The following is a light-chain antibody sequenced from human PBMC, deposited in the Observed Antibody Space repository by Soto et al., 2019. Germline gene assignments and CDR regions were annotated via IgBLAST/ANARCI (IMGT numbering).Light chain of an antibody. CDR2: GAS. CDR3: QQYGSSRWT. Sequence: EIVLTQSPGTLSLSPGERATLSCRASQSVSSIYLACYKQTPGQAPRLRIYGASIRATGIPDSFSGSGSGTDFTLTNSRLEPEDCAVYYCQQYGSSRWTFSQGTKVDI. V-gene: IGKV3-20*01. J-gene: IGKJ1*01. CDR1: QSVSSIY.